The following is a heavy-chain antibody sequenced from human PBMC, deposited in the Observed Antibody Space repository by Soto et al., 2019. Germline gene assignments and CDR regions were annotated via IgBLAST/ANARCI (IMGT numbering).Heavy chain of an antibody. D-gene: IGHD4-17*01. J-gene: IGHJ6*02. CDR3: TREEYYGSKRCGREV. CDR1: GFSVSSNY. V-gene: IGHV3-53*01. Sequence: PAGSLRLSCAASGFSVSSNYMSWVRQAPGKGLEWVSVFYTDGSRYYADSVKGRCTMSRDTPKNTLNLQMNSLRAEDTAVYYCTREEYYGSKRCGREVWGQGTTLTVA. CDR2: FYTDGSR.